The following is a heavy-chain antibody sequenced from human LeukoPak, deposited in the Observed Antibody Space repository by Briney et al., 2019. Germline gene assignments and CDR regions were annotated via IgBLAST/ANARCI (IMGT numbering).Heavy chain of an antibody. J-gene: IGHJ6*03. Sequence: SETLSLTCTVSGGSISSYYWSWIRQPPGKGLEWIGYIYYSGSTNYNPSLKSRVTISVDTSKNQFSLKLSSVTAADTAVYYCAAGYGSGRNPYYMDVWGKGTTVTISS. V-gene: IGHV4-59*01. CDR1: GGSISSYY. CDR3: AAGYGSGRNPYYMDV. D-gene: IGHD3-10*01. CDR2: IYYSGST.